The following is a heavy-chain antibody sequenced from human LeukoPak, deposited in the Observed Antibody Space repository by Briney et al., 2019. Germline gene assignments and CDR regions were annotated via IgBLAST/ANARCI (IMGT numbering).Heavy chain of an antibody. Sequence: GGSLRLSCAASGFPFSTYAMSWFRQAPGKGLEWVSSIRGSDGSTYYADSVKGRFTISRDNAKNSLYLQMNSLRAEDTAVYYCARSSNGWFDPWGQGTLVTVSS. J-gene: IGHJ5*02. CDR1: GFPFSTYA. V-gene: IGHV3-23*01. D-gene: IGHD1-26*01. CDR2: IRGSDGST. CDR3: ARSSNGWFDP.